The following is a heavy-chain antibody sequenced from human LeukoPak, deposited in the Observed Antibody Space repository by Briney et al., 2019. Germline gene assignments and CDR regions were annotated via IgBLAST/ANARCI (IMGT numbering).Heavy chain of an antibody. J-gene: IGHJ4*02. D-gene: IGHD1-26*01. CDR1: GGTFISYV. Sequence: SVKVSCKAPGGTFISYVISWVRQAPGQGLEWMGGAIPFLGTANYAQTFQDRITITAEKSTTTTSMELRSLRSDDTAIYYCAILGTVPYWGQGTQITVSS. CDR3: AILGTVPY. CDR2: AIPFLGTA. V-gene: IGHV1-69*10.